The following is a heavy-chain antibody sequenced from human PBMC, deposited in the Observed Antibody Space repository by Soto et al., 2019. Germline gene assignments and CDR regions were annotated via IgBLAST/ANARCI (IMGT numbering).Heavy chain of an antibody. D-gene: IGHD3-22*01. CDR1: GFTFSSYG. J-gene: IGHJ4*02. CDR3: ARKEYYYDSSGYWAY. V-gene: IGHV3-33*01. Sequence: QVQLVESGGGVVQPGRSLRLSCAASGFTFSSYGMHWVRQAPGKGLEWVADIWYDGSNKYYADSVKGRFTISRDNSKNTLYLQMNSLRAEDTAVYYCARKEYYYDSSGYWAYWGQGTLVTVSS. CDR2: IWYDGSNK.